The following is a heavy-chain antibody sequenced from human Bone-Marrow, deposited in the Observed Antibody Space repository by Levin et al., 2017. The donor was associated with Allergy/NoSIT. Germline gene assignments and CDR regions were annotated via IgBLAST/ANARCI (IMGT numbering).Heavy chain of an antibody. CDR3: ARPRESGRFHVWYFDL. Sequence: SETLSLTCTVSGGSLRDFAWTWIRQPPGKGLEWIGYAHDSGITTYNPSLQSRVTISVDTSRNQFSLELTSVTAADTALYSCARPRESGRFHVWYFDLWGRGTLVTVSS. V-gene: IGHV4-59*01. J-gene: IGHJ2*01. D-gene: IGHD1-26*01. CDR2: AHDSGIT. CDR1: GGSLRDFA.